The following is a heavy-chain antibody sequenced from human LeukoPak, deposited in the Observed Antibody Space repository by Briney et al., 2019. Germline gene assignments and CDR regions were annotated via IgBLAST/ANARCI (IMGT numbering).Heavy chain of an antibody. J-gene: IGHJ6*03. CDR3: ARDGIAVADTDYYYYYMDV. D-gene: IGHD6-19*01. Sequence: ASVKVSCKASGYTFTGYYMHWVRQAPGQGLEWMGWINPNSGGTNYAQKLQGRVTMTRDTSISTAHMELSRLRSDDTAVYYCARDGIAVADTDYYYYYMDVWGKGTTVTISS. V-gene: IGHV1-2*02. CDR1: GYTFTGYY. CDR2: INPNSGGT.